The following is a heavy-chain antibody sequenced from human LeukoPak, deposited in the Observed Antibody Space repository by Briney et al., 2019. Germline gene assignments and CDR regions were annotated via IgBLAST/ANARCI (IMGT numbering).Heavy chain of an antibody. D-gene: IGHD2-15*01. CDR1: GYTFTGYY. CDR2: SNPNSGGT. J-gene: IGHJ4*02. CDR3: ARAANIGYCSGGSCYHRY. V-gene: IGHV1-2*02. Sequence: ASVKVSCKASGYTFTGYYMHWVRQAPGQGLEWMGWSNPNSGGTNYAQKFQGRVTMTRDTSISTAYMELSRLRSDDTAVYYCARAANIGYCSGGSCYHRYWGQGTLVTVSS.